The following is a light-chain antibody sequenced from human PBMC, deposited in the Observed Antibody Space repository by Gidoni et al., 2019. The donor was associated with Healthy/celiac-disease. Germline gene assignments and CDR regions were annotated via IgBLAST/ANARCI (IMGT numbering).Light chain of an antibody. CDR1: QSVLSSSNSNNY. CDR3: QQYFTTPLT. V-gene: IGKV4-1*01. CDR2: WAS. Sequence: DIVMTQSPDSLAVSLGERATIHCKSSQSVLSSSNSNNYLARYQQKPGQPPKLLIYWASTRESGVPDRFSGSGSGTDFTLTISSLQAEDVAVYYCQQYFTTPLTFGGGTKVDIK. J-gene: IGKJ4*01.